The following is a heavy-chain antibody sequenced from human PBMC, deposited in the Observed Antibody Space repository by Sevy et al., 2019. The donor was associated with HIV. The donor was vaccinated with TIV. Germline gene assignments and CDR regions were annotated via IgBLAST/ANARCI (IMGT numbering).Heavy chain of an antibody. J-gene: IGHJ6*02. V-gene: IGHV3-23*01. Sequence: GGSLRLSCAASGFTFSSYAMSWVRQAPGKGLEWVSAISGSGGSTYYADSVKGRFTISRDNSKNTLYLQMNSLRAEDRAVYYCAMEGPGDYARLWYYYGMDVWGQGTTVTVSS. CDR2: ISGSGGST. D-gene: IGHD4-17*01. CDR3: AMEGPGDYARLWYYYGMDV. CDR1: GFTFSSYA.